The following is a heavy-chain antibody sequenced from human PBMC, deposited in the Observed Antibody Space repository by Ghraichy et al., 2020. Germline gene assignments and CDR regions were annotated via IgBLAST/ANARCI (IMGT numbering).Heavy chain of an antibody. D-gene: IGHD5-24*01. J-gene: IGHJ6*02. CDR1: GFTFSSYA. CDR3: AKYMEMATFGYYYYGMDV. CDR2: ISGSGGST. V-gene: IGHV3-23*01. Sequence: GGSLRLSCAASGFTFSSYAMSWVRQAPGKGLEWVSAISGSGGSTYYADSVKGRFTISRDNSKNTLYLQMNSLRAEDTAVYYCAKYMEMATFGYYYYGMDVWGQGTTVTVSS.